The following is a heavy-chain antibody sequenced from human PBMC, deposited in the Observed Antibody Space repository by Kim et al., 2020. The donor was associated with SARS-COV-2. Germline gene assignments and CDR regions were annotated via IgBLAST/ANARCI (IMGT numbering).Heavy chain of an antibody. CDR2: IYYSGST. Sequence: SETLSLTCTVSGGSISSYYWSWIRQPPGKGLEWIGYIYYSGSTNYNPSLKSRVTISVDTSKNQFSLKLSSVTAADTAVYYCARDVRDAFDIWGQGTMVTVSS. V-gene: IGHV4-59*01. CDR3: ARDVRDAFDI. J-gene: IGHJ3*02. CDR1: GGSISSYY.